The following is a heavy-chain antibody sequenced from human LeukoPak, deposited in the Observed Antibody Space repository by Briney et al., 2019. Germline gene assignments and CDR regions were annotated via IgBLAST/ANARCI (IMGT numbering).Heavy chain of an antibody. CDR3: ARRAGAYSHPYDY. CDR1: GFTVSSNP. D-gene: IGHD4/OR15-4a*01. J-gene: IGHJ4*02. Sequence: PGGSLRLSCTVSGFTVSSNPMSWVRQAPGKGLEWVSFIYSDNTHYSDSVKGRFTISIDNSKNTLYLQMNSLRAEDTAVYYCARRAGAYSHPYDYWGQGTLVTVSS. CDR2: IYSDNT. V-gene: IGHV3-53*01.